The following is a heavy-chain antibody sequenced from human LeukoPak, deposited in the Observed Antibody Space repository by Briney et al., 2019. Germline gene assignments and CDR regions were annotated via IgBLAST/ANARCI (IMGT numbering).Heavy chain of an antibody. D-gene: IGHD4-17*01. CDR2: IYYSGST. CDR1: GGSISSSSYY. Sequence: SETLSLTCTVSGGSISSSSYYWGWIRQPPGKGLEWIGSIYYSGSTNYNPSLKSRVTTSVDTSKNQFSLKLSSVTAADTAVYYCARVREYGDYLEYWGQGTLVTVSS. V-gene: IGHV4-39*07. J-gene: IGHJ4*02. CDR3: ARVREYGDYLEY.